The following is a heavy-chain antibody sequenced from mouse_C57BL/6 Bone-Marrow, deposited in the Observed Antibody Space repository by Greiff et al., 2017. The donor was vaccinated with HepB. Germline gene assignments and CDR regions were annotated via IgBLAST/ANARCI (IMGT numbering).Heavy chain of an antibody. D-gene: IGHD1-1*01. CDR2: INPSNGGT. V-gene: IGHV1-53*01. CDR1: GYTFTSYW. Sequence: QVQLKQPGTELVKPGASVKLSCKASGYTFTSYWMHWVKQRPGQGLEWIGNINPSNGGTNYNEKFKSKATLTGDKSSSTAYMQLSSLTSEDSADYCCARVSGYYYGSSPWFAYWGQGTLVTVSA. J-gene: IGHJ3*01. CDR3: ARVSGYYYGSSPWFAY.